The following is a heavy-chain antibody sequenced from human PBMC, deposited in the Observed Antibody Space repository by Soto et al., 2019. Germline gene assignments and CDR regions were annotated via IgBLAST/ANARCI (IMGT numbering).Heavy chain of an antibody. V-gene: IGHV4-34*01. CDR1: VGSFSGYY. D-gene: IGHD3-10*01. J-gene: IGHJ6*02. CDR3: ARGVSFRVRGVIRPYYGMDV. CDR2: INHSGIT. Sequence: PSETLSLTCAVYVGSFSGYYWSWIRQPPGKGLEWIGEINHSGITNYNPSLKSRVTISVDTSKNQFSLKLSSVTAADTAVYYCARGVSFRVRGVIRPYYGMDVWGQGTTVTVSS.